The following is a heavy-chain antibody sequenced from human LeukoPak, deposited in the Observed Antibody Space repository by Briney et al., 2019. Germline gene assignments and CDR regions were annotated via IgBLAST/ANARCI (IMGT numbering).Heavy chain of an antibody. CDR3: ARDREVVTEVWFDP. CDR2: ISSSSSYI. D-gene: IGHD2-21*02. J-gene: IGHJ5*02. Sequence: GGSLRLSCAGSGFTFNTYNMNWVRQAPGKGLEWVSSISSSSSYIYYADSVKGRFTISRDNAKNSLYLQMNSLRAEDTAVYYCARDREVVTEVWFDPWGQGTLVTVSS. CDR1: GFTFNTYN. V-gene: IGHV3-21*01.